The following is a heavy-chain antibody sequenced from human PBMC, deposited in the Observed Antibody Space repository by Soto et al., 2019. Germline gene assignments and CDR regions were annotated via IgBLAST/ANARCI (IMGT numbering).Heavy chain of an antibody. V-gene: IGHV3-30*18. CDR1: GFTFSSYG. Sequence: GGSLRLSCAASGFTFSSYGMHWVRQAPGKGLEWVAVISYDGSNKYYADSVKGRFTISRDNSKNTLYLQMNSLRAEDTAVYYCAKDRASIAARPLIDYWGQGTLVTVSS. J-gene: IGHJ4*02. CDR3: AKDRASIAARPLIDY. CDR2: ISYDGSNK. D-gene: IGHD6-6*01.